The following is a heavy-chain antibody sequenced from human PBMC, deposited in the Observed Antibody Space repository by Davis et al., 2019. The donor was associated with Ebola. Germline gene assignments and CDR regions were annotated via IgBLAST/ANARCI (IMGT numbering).Heavy chain of an antibody. J-gene: IGHJ4*02. CDR3: ARDDGYGITMIVVVPRFDY. V-gene: IGHV3-23*01. Sequence: GESLKISCAASGFTFSSYAMSWVRQAPGKGLEWVSAISGSGGSTYYADSVKGRFTISRDNSKNTLYLQMNSLRAEDTAVYYCARDDGYGITMIVVVPRFDYWGQGTLVTVSS. D-gene: IGHD3-22*01. CDR1: GFTFSSYA. CDR2: ISGSGGST.